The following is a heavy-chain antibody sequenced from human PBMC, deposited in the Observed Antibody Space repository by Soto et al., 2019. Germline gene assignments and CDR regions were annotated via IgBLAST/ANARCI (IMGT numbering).Heavy chain of an antibody. CDR1: GFTFSSYG. Sequence: HPGGSLRLSCAASGFTFSSYGMHWVRQAPGKGLEWVAVISYDGSNKYYADSVKGRFTISRDNSKNTLYLQMNSLRAEDTAVYYCAKENGMDVWGQGTTVTVSS. J-gene: IGHJ6*02. V-gene: IGHV3-30*18. CDR2: ISYDGSNK. CDR3: AKENGMDV.